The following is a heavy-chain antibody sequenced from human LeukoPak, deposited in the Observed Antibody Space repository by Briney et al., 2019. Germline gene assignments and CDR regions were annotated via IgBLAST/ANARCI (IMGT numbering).Heavy chain of an antibody. CDR2: IIPILGIA. D-gene: IGHD3-3*01. CDR1: GYTFTSYD. J-gene: IGHJ3*02. V-gene: IGHV1-69*04. CDR3: ARSLRFLEWLLYRGAFDI. Sequence: GASVKVSCKASGYTFTSYDINWVRQAPGQGLEWMGRIIPILGIANYAQKFQGRVTITADKSTSTAYMELSSLRSEDTAVYYCARSLRFLEWLLYRGAFDIWGQGTMVTVSS.